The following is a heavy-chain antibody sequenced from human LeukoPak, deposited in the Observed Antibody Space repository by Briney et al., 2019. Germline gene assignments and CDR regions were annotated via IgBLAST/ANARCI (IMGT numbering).Heavy chain of an antibody. CDR3: VRGTYHAYYMDV. CDR1: GFTFNNYW. V-gene: IGHV3-74*01. D-gene: IGHD3-16*01. Sequence: GGSLRLSCAASGFTFNNYWIHWVRQAPGKGLVWVSRVNPGGSISNFADSVKGRFTISRDNAKNTVYLQTSSLTAEDTAVYYCVRGTYHAYYMDVWGKGTTVTVSS. CDR2: VNPGGSIS. J-gene: IGHJ6*03.